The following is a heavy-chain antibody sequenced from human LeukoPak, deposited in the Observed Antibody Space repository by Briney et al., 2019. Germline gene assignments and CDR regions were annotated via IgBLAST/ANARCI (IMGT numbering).Heavy chain of an antibody. J-gene: IGHJ5*02. D-gene: IGHD3-3*01. CDR1: GGSIISYY. CDR2: IYYSGST. V-gene: IGHV4-59*01. Sequence: SETLSLTCSVSGGSIISYYWSWIRQPPGKGLEWIGYIYYSGSTNYDPSLKSRVTISVDTSKNQFSLKLSSVTAADTAVYYCARAGSHYDFWSGYHSPNWFDPWGQGTLVTVSS. CDR3: ARAGSHYDFWSGYHSPNWFDP.